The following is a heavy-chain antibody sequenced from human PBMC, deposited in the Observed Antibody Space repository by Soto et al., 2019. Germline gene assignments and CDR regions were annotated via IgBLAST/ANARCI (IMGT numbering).Heavy chain of an antibody. CDR3: ARDGSIAAACRYYYYVMDF. D-gene: IGHD6-13*01. V-gene: IGHV3-30-3*01. CDR2: ISYDGSNK. Sequence: QVQLVESGGGVVQPGRSLRLSCAASGFTFSSYAMHWVRQAPGKGLEWVAVISYDGSNKYYADSVKGRFTISRDNSKNTMYMQMNSLRADDTGVYYCARDGSIAAACRYYYYVMDFWGQGTTVTVSS. J-gene: IGHJ6*02. CDR1: GFTFSSYA.